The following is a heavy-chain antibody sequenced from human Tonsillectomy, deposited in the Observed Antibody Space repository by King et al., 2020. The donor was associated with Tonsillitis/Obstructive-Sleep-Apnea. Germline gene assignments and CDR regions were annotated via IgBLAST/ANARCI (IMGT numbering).Heavy chain of an antibody. V-gene: IGHV1-2*02. CDR1: GYTFTGYY. CDR2: INPNSGST. J-gene: IGHJ5*02. D-gene: IGHD2-2*01. CDR3: ARDGVPAALNWFDP. Sequence: QVQLVESGAEVKKPGASVKVSCKASGYTFTGYYMHWVRQAPGQGLEWMGWINPNSGSTNYAQKFQGRVTMTRDTSISTAYMELSRLRSDDTAVYYCARDGVPAALNWFDPWGQGTLVTVSS.